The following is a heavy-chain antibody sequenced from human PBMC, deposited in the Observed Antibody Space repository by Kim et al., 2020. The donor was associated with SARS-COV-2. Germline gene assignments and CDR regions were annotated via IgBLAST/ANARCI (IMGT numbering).Heavy chain of an antibody. CDR1: GGSISSSSYY. J-gene: IGHJ4*02. D-gene: IGHD2-8*01. V-gene: IGHV4-39*01. Sequence: SETLSLTCTVSGGSISSSSYYWGWIRQPPGKGLEWIGSIYYSGSTYYNPSLKSRVTISVDTSKNQFSLKLSSVTAADTAVYYCAANVIDIVLMVYAIQGGYYCDYWGQGTLVTVSS. CDR3: AANVIDIVLMVYAIQGGYYCDY. CDR2: IYYSGST.